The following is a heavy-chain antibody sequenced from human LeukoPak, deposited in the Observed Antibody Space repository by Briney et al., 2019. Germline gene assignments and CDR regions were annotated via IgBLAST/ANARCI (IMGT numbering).Heavy chain of an antibody. D-gene: IGHD5-12*01. J-gene: IGHJ4*02. CDR2: IIPIFGTA. Sequence: ASVKVSCKASGGTFSSYAISWVRQAPGQGLEWMGGIIPIFGTANYAQKFQGRVTITADESTSTAYMELGSLRSEDTAVYYCARVPVGGRGWWLRAALDYWGQGTLVTVSS. CDR3: ARVPVGGRGWWLRAALDY. V-gene: IGHV1-69*13. CDR1: GGTFSSYA.